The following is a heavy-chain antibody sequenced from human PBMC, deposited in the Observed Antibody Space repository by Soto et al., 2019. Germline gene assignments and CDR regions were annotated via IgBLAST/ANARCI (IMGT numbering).Heavy chain of an antibody. V-gene: IGHV3-21*01. CDR1: GFTFSSYS. CDR2: ISSSSSYI. J-gene: IGHJ4*02. D-gene: IGHD2-15*01. CDR3: ARRYCRGGSCYYFDY. Sequence: EVQLVESGGGLVKPGGSLRLSCAASGFTFSSYSMNWVRQAPGKGLEWVSSISSSSSYIYYADSVKGRFTISRDNAKNSQYLQMNSLRAEDTAVYYCARRYCRGGSCYYFDYWGQGTLVTVSS.